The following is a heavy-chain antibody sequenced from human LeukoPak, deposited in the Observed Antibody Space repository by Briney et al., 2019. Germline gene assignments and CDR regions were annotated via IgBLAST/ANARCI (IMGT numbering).Heavy chain of an antibody. CDR3: ARGSSWLNGNLGTVDY. D-gene: IGHD3-22*01. Sequence: SGGSLRLSCAASGFTFSSYGMHWVLQAPGKGLEWVAVIWYDGSNKYYADSVKGRFTISRDNSKNTLYLQMNSLRAEDTAVYYCARGSSWLNGNLGTVDYWGQGTLVTVSS. V-gene: IGHV3-33*01. J-gene: IGHJ4*02. CDR1: GFTFSSYG. CDR2: IWYDGSNK.